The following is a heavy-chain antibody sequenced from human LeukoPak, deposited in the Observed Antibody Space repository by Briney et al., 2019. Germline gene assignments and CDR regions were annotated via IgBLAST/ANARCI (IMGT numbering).Heavy chain of an antibody. Sequence: SETLSLTCSVSGDSISSGGYYWSWIRQHPGKGLEWIGYIYYSGSTYYNPSLKSRVTISVDTSKNQFSLKLSSVTAADTAVYYCARILGSGSYWLDYWGQGTLVTVSS. V-gene: IGHV4-31*03. D-gene: IGHD3-10*01. CDR1: GDSISSGGYY. CDR2: IYYSGST. J-gene: IGHJ4*02. CDR3: ARILGSGSYWLDY.